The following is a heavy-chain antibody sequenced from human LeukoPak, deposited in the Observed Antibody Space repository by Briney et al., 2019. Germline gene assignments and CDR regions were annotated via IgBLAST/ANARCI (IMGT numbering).Heavy chain of an antibody. CDR2: INPNSGGT. V-gene: IGHV1-2*02. CDR1: GYTFTSYD. Sequence: ASVKVSCKASGYTFTSYDINWVRQATGQGLEWMGWINPNSGGTNYAQKFQGRVTITRDTSISTAYMELSRLRSDDTAVYYCARGAAEYSSSSWENWFDPWGQGTLVTVSS. J-gene: IGHJ5*02. D-gene: IGHD6-6*01. CDR3: ARGAAEYSSSSWENWFDP.